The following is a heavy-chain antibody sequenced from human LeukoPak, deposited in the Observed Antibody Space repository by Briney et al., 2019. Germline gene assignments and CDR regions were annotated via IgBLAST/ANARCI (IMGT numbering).Heavy chain of an antibody. CDR2: INPNSGGT. CDR3: ATNGGLEIAAAGNFDY. Sequence: ASVKVSRKASGYTFTGYYMHWVRQAPGQGLEWMGWINPNSGGTNYAQKFQGRVTMTRDTSISTAYMELSRLRSDDTAVYYCATNGGLEIAAAGNFDYWGQGTLVTVSS. J-gene: IGHJ4*02. D-gene: IGHD6-13*01. CDR1: GYTFTGYY. V-gene: IGHV1-2*02.